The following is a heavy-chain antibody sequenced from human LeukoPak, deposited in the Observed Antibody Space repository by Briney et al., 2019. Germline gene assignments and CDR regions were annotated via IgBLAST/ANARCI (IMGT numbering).Heavy chain of an antibody. CDR2: VHYSGGA. CDR3: AREYCTTTCYFDY. Sequence: SETLPLTCTVSGDSISSHYWSWIRQSPGKGLEWIGYVHYSGGATYNPSLKSRVTISVATSKTQFSLKLSSVTAADTAVYYCAREYCTTTCYFDYWGQGMLVTVSS. CDR1: GDSISSHY. J-gene: IGHJ4*02. V-gene: IGHV4-59*11. D-gene: IGHD2-8*01.